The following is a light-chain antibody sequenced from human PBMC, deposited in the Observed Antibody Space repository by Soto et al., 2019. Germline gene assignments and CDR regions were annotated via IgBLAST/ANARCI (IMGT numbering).Light chain of an antibody. Sequence: QSVLTQPPSASGTPGQRVTISCSGRNSNIGSNYVYWYQQVPGTAPKLLIYTNNQRPSGVPDRFSGSKSATSASLAIGGLRSEDEADYYCVAWDDSLSGSWVFGGGTKLTVL. CDR2: TNN. J-gene: IGLJ3*02. CDR1: NSNIGSNY. V-gene: IGLV1-47*01. CDR3: VAWDDSLSGSWV.